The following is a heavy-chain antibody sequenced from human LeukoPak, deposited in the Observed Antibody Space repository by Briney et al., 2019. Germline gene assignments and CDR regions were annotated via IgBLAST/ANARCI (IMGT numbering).Heavy chain of an antibody. Sequence: PSETLSLTCAVYGGSFSGYYWSWIRQPPGKGLEWIGEINHSGSTNYNPSLKSRVTISVDTSKNQFSLKLSYVTAADTAVYYCARWEGGSYYDFGYWGQGTLVTVSS. CDR2: INHSGST. V-gene: IGHV4-34*01. D-gene: IGHD1-26*01. J-gene: IGHJ4*02. CDR3: ARWEGGSYYDFGY. CDR1: GGSFSGYY.